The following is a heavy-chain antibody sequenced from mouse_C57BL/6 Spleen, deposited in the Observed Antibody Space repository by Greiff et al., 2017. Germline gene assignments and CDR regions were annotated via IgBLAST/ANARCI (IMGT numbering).Heavy chain of an antibody. CDR1: GYAFRSYW. CDR3: AREVPYYYGSSLWLAY. J-gene: IGHJ3*01. Sequence: VQLQQSGAELVKPGASVKISCKASGYAFRSYWMNWVKQRPGKGLEWIGQIYPGDGDTNYNGKFKGKATLTADKSSSTAYMQLSSLTSEDSAVYFCAREVPYYYGSSLWLAYWGQGTLVTVSA. CDR2: IYPGDGDT. V-gene: IGHV1-80*01. D-gene: IGHD1-1*01.